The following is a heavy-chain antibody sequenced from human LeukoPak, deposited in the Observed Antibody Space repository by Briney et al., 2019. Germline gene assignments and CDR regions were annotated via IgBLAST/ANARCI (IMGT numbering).Heavy chain of an antibody. CDR2: IIPIFGTA. CDR3: ARETDRYDSSGYYSY. CDR1: GGTFISYA. Sequence: SVKVSCKASGGTFISYAISWVRQAPGQGLEWMGRIIPIFGTANYAQKFQGRVTITTDESTSTAYMELSSLRSEDTAVYYCARETDRYDSSGYYSYWGQGTLVTVSS. J-gene: IGHJ4*02. D-gene: IGHD3-22*01. V-gene: IGHV1-69*05.